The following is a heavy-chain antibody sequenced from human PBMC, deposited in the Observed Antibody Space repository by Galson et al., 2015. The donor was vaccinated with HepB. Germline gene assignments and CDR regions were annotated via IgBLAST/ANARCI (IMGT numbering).Heavy chain of an antibody. D-gene: IGHD3-22*01. V-gene: IGHV3-30*04. CDR1: GFTFSSYA. Sequence: SLRLSCAASGFTFSSYAMHWVRQAPGKGLEWVAVISYDGSSKYYADSVKGRFTISRDNSKNTLYLQMNSLRAEDTAVYYCARAYYYDSSGYSRDDAFDIWGQGTMVTVSS. J-gene: IGHJ3*02. CDR2: ISYDGSSK. CDR3: ARAYYYDSSGYSRDDAFDI.